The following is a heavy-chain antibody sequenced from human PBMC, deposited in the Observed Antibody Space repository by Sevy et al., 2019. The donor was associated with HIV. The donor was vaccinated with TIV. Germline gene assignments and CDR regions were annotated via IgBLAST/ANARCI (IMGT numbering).Heavy chain of an antibody. CDR2: INPNTGGT. CDR3: ARDSLITIFGVFITPNGPDY. D-gene: IGHD3-3*01. Sequence: ASVKVSCKASGYTFTDDYMHWVRQAPGQGLEWMGWINPNTGGTKYAQQFQGKVTMTRDTSLSTVYMELSRLRFDDTAVYYCARDSLITIFGVFITPNGPDYWGQGTLVTVSS. CDR1: GYTFTDDY. V-gene: IGHV1-2*02. J-gene: IGHJ4*02.